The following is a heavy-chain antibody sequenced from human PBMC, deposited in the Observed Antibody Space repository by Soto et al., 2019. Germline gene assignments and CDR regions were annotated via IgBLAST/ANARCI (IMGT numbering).Heavy chain of an antibody. D-gene: IGHD2-15*01. V-gene: IGHV3-15*01. CDR1: GLTFSNAW. Sequence: EVQLVESGGGLVKPGGSLRLSCAASGLTFSNAWMSWVRQAPGKGLEWVGRIKSKADGGTTDYAAPVKGIFTISRDESKNTLLLQRNSLKAGETAVYYCTTEVHLFRLVAYWGPGTLVTVSS. CDR3: TTEVHLFRLVAY. CDR2: IKSKADGGTT. J-gene: IGHJ4*02.